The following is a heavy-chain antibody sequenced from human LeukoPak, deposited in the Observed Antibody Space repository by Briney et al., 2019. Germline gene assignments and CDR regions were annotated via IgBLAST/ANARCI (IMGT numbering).Heavy chain of an antibody. CDR3: ARLVADYYDSSGYYHDY. V-gene: IGHV4-59*05. J-gene: IGHJ4*02. CDR1: GFTFSSYE. CDR2: IYYSGST. D-gene: IGHD3-22*01. Sequence: PGGSLRLSCAASGFTFSSYEMNWVRQAPGKGLEGIGSIYYSGSTYYNPSLKSRVTISVDTSKNQFSLKLSSVTAADTAVYYWARLVADYYDSSGYYHDYWGQGTLVTVSS.